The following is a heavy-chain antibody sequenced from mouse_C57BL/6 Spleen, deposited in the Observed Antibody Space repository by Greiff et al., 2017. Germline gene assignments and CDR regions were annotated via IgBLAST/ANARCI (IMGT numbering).Heavy chain of an antibody. CDR3: ARGDYYGPAWFAY. V-gene: IGHV3-8*01. CDR2: ISYSGST. D-gene: IGHD1-2*01. CDR1: GYSITSDY. J-gene: IGHJ3*01. Sequence: EVMLVESGPGLAKPSQTLSLTCSVTGYSITSDYWNWIRKFPGNKLEYMGYISYSGSTYYNPSLKSRISITRDTSKNQYYLQLNSVTTEDTATYYCARGDYYGPAWFAYWGQGTLVTVSA.